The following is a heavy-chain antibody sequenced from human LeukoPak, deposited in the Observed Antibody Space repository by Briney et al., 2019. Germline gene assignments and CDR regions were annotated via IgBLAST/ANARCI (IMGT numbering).Heavy chain of an antibody. Sequence: PGGSLRLSCAASGFTFSSYAMHWVRQAPGKGLEYVSAISSNGGSTYYANSVKGRFTISRDNSKNTLYLRMGSLRAEDMAVYYCARAPYVDTATDYWGQGTLVTVSS. CDR1: GFTFSSYA. J-gene: IGHJ4*02. D-gene: IGHD5-18*01. CDR3: ARAPYVDTATDY. V-gene: IGHV3-64*01. CDR2: ISSNGGST.